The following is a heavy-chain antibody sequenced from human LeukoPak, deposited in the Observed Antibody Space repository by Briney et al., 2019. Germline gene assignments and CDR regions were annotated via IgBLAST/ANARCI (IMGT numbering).Heavy chain of an antibody. J-gene: IGHJ4*02. V-gene: IGHV1-18*01. CDR1: GYTFTSYG. CDR2: ISAYNGNT. Sequence: GESLKVSCKASGYTFTSYGISWVRQAPGQGLEWMGWISAYNGNTNYAQKLQGRVTMTTDTSTSTAYMELRSLRSDDTAVYYCARDAVTIFGVVLWYYFDYWGQGTLVTVSS. CDR3: ARDAVTIFGVVLWYYFDY. D-gene: IGHD3-3*01.